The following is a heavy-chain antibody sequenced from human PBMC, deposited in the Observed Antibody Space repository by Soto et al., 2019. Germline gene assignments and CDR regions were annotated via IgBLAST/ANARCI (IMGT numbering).Heavy chain of an antibody. J-gene: IGHJ4*02. CDR1: GYTFTRYG. CDR2: ISAYNGNT. V-gene: IGHV1-18*03. Sequence: VQLVQSGAEVKKPGASVQVSCKASGYTFTRYGISWVRQDPGQGLEWMGWISAYNGNTNYAQKLQGRVTMTTDTSTSTAYMELSSLRSDYMAVYYCAGDLIVGYTPPYYVDDWCQVTLVTVSS. D-gene: IGHD1-26*01. CDR3: AGDLIVGYTPPYYVDD.